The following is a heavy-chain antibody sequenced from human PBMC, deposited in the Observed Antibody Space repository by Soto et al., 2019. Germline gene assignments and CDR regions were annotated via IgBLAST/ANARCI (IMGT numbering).Heavy chain of an antibody. Sequence: EVQLLESGGGLVQPGGSLRLSCAASGFTFSSYAMSWVRQAPGMGLEWVSASSGSGGSTYYADFVKGRFTISRDNSKNTLYLQMHSLRAEDTAVYYCANVYSAWLVLGYWGQGTLVTVSS. J-gene: IGHJ4*02. CDR3: ANVYSAWLVLGY. CDR1: GFTFSSYA. D-gene: IGHD6-19*01. CDR2: SSGSGGST. V-gene: IGHV3-23*01.